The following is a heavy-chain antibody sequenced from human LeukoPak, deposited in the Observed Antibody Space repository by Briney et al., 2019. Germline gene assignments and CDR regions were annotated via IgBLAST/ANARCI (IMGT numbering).Heavy chain of an antibody. CDR3: ANEDYYDSSAFLAH. CDR2: ISYDGSNK. V-gene: IGHV3-30*18. D-gene: IGHD3-22*01. J-gene: IGHJ4*02. Sequence: PGGSLRLSCAASGFTFSSYGMHGVRQAPGKGLEWVSVISYDGSNKYYADSVKGRFTISRDNSKNTLYLQMNSLRADDTAVYCCANEDYYDSSAFLAHWGQGTLVTVSS. CDR1: GFTFSSYG.